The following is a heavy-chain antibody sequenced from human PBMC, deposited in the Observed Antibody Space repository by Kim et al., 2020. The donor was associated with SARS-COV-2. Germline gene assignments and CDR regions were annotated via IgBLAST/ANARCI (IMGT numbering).Heavy chain of an antibody. CDR3: ARVADSYGYSDYYYYGMDV. D-gene: IGHD5-18*01. J-gene: IGHJ6*02. V-gene: IGHV4-59*13. CDR2: IYYSGST. CDR1: GGSISSYY. Sequence: SETLSLTCTVSGGSISSYYWSWIRQPPGKGLEWIGYIYYSGSTNYNPSLKSRVTISVDTSKNQFSLKLSSVTAADTAVYYCARVADSYGYSDYYYYGMDVWGQGTTVTVSS.